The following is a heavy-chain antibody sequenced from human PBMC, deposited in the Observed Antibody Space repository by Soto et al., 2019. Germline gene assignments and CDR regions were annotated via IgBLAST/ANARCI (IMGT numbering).Heavy chain of an antibody. CDR2: IYSGGST. J-gene: IGHJ6*02. CDR3: AAGTSPEWLFYYGMDV. V-gene: IGHV3-53*01. D-gene: IGHD3-3*01. CDR1: GLFVSSNY. Sequence: GGSLRLSCAASGLFVSSNYMTWIRQAPGKGLEWLSLIYSGGSTYYADSVKGRFTISRDNYKNTLYLQMNNVRAEDTAVYYCAAGTSPEWLFYYGMDVWGHRTTVTLSS.